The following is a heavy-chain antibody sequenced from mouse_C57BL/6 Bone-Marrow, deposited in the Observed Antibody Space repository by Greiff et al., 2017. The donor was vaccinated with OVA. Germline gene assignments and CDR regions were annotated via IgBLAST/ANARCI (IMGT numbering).Heavy chain of an antibody. Sequence: EVQLVESGGGLVKPGGSLKLSCAASGFTFSSYAMSWVRQTPEKRLEWVATISDGGSYTYYPANVKGRFTISIDNANNNLYLQMSHMKSEDTAMYYCATLNWDWYFDVWGTGTTVTVSS. CDR1: GFTFSSYA. J-gene: IGHJ1*03. CDR2: ISDGGSYT. D-gene: IGHD4-1*01. V-gene: IGHV5-4*01. CDR3: ATLNWDWYFDV.